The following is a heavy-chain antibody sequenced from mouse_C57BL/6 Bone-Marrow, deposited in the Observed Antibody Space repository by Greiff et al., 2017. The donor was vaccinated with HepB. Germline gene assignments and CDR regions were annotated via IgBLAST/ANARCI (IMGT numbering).Heavy chain of an antibody. J-gene: IGHJ2*01. CDR3: ARLRRGFDY. Sequence: VQLKESGPGLAKPSQTLSLTCSVTGYSITSDYWNWIRQFPGNKLEYMGYISYSGSTYYNPSLKSRISITRDTSKNQYYLQLNSVTTEDTATYYCARLRRGFDYWGQGTTLTVSS. V-gene: IGHV3-8*01. D-gene: IGHD2-12*01. CDR2: ISYSGST. CDR1: GYSITSDY.